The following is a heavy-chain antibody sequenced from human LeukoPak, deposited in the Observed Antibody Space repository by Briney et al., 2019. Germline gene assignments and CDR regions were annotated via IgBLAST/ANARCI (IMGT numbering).Heavy chain of an antibody. CDR1: GGSINSYY. D-gene: IGHD3-9*01. V-gene: IGHV4-59*01. CDR2: IFYTGST. Sequence: SETLSLTCTVSGGSINSYYWSWIRQPPGKGLEWIGYIFYTGSTNCNPSLKSRVTISIDTSKNQFSLNLNSVTAADTAVYYCASGILTGLAYFDFWGQGTLVTVSS. J-gene: IGHJ4*02. CDR3: ASGILTGLAYFDF.